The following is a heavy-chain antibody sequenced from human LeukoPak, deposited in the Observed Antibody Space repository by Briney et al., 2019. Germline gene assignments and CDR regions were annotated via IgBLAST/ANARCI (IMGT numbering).Heavy chain of an antibody. D-gene: IGHD6-13*01. CDR2: IYPGDSDT. J-gene: IGHJ4*02. CDR3: ARRIEWYSSSWYGGLTQYYFDY. CDR1: GYSFTSYW. Sequence: GESLKISCKGSGYSFTSYWIGWVRQMPGKGLEWMGIIYPGDSDTRYSPSFQGQVTISADKSISTAYLQWSSLKASDTAMYYCARRIEWYSSSWYGGLTQYYFDYWGQGTLVTVSS. V-gene: IGHV5-51*01.